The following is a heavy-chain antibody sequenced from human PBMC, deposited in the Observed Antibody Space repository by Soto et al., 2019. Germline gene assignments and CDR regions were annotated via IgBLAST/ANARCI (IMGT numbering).Heavy chain of an antibody. CDR3: AREGNLGRWLQPLDY. J-gene: IGHJ4*02. CDR2: IHYNGNT. Sequence: SETLSLPCTGSGGSISSYSRGWIRQPPGKGLEWIGNIHYNGNTKYNPSLKSRVTMSVDTSKSQFSLKLISVTAADTAVYYCAREGNLGRWLQPLDYWGQGTLVTVSS. D-gene: IGHD5-12*01. CDR1: GGSISSYS. V-gene: IGHV4-59*01.